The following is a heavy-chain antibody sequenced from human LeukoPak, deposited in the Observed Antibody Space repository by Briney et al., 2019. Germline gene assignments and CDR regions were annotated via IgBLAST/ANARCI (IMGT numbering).Heavy chain of an antibody. CDR1: GFTFSSYA. V-gene: IGHV3-23*01. CDR3: ARDAEQWLSSNEWVY. Sequence: GGSLRLSCAASGFTFSSYAMTWVRQAPGKGLEWVSAISGSGGSTYYADSVKGRFTMSRDNSKNTLYLQMNSLRAEDTAVYYCARDAEQWLSSNEWVYWGQGTLVTVSS. J-gene: IGHJ4*02. CDR2: ISGSGGST. D-gene: IGHD6-19*01.